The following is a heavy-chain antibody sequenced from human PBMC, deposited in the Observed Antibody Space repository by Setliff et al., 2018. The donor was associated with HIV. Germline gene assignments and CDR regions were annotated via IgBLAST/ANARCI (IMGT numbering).Heavy chain of an antibody. CDR3: AGEGSSGYTGWFDS. J-gene: IGHJ5*01. CDR1: GFTFSRFD. Sequence: QPGGSLRLSCAASGFTFSRFDMNWVRQVPGKGLEWVAYIDSSSETKYYADSVKGRFSISRDNARNSLFLQMNNLRVEDTAVYYCAGEGSSGYTGWFDSWGQGTLVTSPQ. CDR2: IDSSSETK. V-gene: IGHV3-48*03. D-gene: IGHD3-22*01.